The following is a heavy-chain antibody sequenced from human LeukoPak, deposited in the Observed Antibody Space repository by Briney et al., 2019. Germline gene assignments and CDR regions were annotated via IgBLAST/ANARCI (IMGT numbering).Heavy chain of an antibody. CDR3: ARDPLSSSSFDL. D-gene: IGHD6-13*01. CDR2: ITWNSDNI. J-gene: IGHJ4*02. V-gene: IGHV3-9*01. Sequence: PGGSLRLSCAASGFTFDDYAMHWVRQAPGKGLEWVSGITWNSDNIEYADSVKGRFTISRDNAKNSLYLQMNCLRAEDTAVYYCARDPLSSSSFDLWGQGTLVTVSS. CDR1: GFTFDDYA.